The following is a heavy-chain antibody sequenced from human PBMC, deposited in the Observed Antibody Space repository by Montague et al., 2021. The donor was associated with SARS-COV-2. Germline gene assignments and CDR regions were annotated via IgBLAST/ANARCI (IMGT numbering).Heavy chain of an antibody. V-gene: IGHV2-70*11. CDR1: GFSLSTSGMC. J-gene: IGHJ6*02. Sequence: PALVKPTQTLTLTCTFSGFSLSTSGMCMTWIRQPPGKALEWLARIDWDGDKYYNTSLKSRLTISKDTSKNLVVLTMTNMDPVDTATYYCARGPSDTYYYNGVDVRGRGTTVTVSS. CDR3: ARGPSDTYYYNGVDV. CDR2: IDWDGDK.